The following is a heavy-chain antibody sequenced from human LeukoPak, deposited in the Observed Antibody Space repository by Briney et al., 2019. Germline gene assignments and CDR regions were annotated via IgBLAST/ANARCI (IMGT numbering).Heavy chain of an antibody. CDR1: GFTFDDYA. CDR2: ISGDGGST. CDR3: AKDSSVYCGGDCYSSDRFDY. D-gene: IGHD2-21*02. Sequence: GGSLRLSCAASGFTFDDYAMHWVRQAPGKGLEWVSLISGDGGSTYYADSVKGRFTISRDKSKNSLYLQMNSLRTEDTALYYCAKDSSVYCGGDCYSSDRFDYWGQGTLVTVSS. J-gene: IGHJ4*02. V-gene: IGHV3-43*02.